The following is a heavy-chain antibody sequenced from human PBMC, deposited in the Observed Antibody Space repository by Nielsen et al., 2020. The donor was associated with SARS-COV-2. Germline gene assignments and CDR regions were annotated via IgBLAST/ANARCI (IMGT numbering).Heavy chain of an antibody. V-gene: IGHV3-7*01. D-gene: IGHD3-22*01. CDR3: AREGYYDSSGYYYWFDP. J-gene: IGHJ5*02. CDR2: IKEDGTEK. CDR1: GFTFSTYW. Sequence: GGSLRLSCAASGFTFSTYWMTWVRQAPGKGLEWVANIKEDGTEKYYVDSVEGRFTISRDNSKNTLYLQMNSLRAEDTAVYYCAREGYYDSSGYYYWFDPWGQGTLVTVSS.